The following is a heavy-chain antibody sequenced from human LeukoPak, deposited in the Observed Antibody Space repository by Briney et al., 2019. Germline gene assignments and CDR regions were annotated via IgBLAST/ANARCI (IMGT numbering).Heavy chain of an antibody. CDR1: GGSISSSSYY. CDR3: ARSGGLLWFGEATANFDY. J-gene: IGHJ4*02. D-gene: IGHD3-10*01. CDR2: IYYSGST. V-gene: IGHV4-39*07. Sequence: SETLPLTCTVSGGSISSSSYYWGWIRQPPGKGLEWIGSIYYSGSTYYNPSLKSRVTISVDTSKNQFSLKLSSVTAADTAVYYCARSGGLLWFGEATANFDYWGQGTLVTVSS.